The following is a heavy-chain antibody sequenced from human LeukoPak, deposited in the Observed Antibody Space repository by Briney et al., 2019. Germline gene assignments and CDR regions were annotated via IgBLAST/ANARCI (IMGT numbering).Heavy chain of an antibody. CDR1: GGSISSSSYY. J-gene: IGHJ4*02. Sequence: PSQTLSLTCTVSGGSISSSSYYWGWIRQPPGKGLEWIGTIYYNGRTYYNPSLKSRVTISVDTSKNQFSLKLSSVTAADTAVYYCARGWGAVAPLDYWGQGTLVTVSS. CDR2: IYYNGRT. D-gene: IGHD6-19*01. V-gene: IGHV4-39*07. CDR3: ARGWGAVAPLDY.